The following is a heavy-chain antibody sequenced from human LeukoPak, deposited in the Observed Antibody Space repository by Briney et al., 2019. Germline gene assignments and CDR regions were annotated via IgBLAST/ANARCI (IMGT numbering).Heavy chain of an antibody. D-gene: IGHD5-24*01. V-gene: IGHV3-9*01. CDR3: AKDKGRDGYNYHFDY. CDR1: GFTFDDYA. Sequence: GGSLRLSCAASGFTFDDYAMHWVRQAPGKGLEWVSGISWNSGSIGYADSVKGRFTISRDNAKNSLYLQMNSLRAEDTALYYCAKDKGRDGYNYHFDYWGQGTLVTVSS. CDR2: ISWNSGSI. J-gene: IGHJ4*02.